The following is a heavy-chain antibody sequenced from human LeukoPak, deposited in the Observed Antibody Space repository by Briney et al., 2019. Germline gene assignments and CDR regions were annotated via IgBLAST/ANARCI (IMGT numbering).Heavy chain of an antibody. Sequence: SEALSLTCTVSGGSISSSGYYWGWIRQPPGKGLEWIGSMYYSGSTYYNPSLKSRVTISVDTSKNHFSLKLSSVTAADTAVYYCARDRDDDPNSSWYRSGLNWFDPWGQGTLVTVSS. V-gene: IGHV4-39*07. D-gene: IGHD6-13*01. CDR2: MYYSGST. J-gene: IGHJ5*02. CDR3: ARDRDDDPNSSWYRSGLNWFDP. CDR1: GGSISSSGYY.